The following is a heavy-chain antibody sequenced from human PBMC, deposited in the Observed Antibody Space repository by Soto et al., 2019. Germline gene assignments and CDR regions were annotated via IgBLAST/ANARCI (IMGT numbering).Heavy chain of an antibody. CDR2: ISYDGSNK. J-gene: IGHJ3*02. Sequence: QVQLVESGGGGVQPGRSLRLSCAASGFTFSSYGMHWVRQAPGKGLEWVAVISYDGSNKYYADSVKGRFTTSRDNSKNTLYLQMNSLRAEDTAVYYCAMPFVPVDAFDIWGQGTMVTVSS. CDR3: AMPFVPVDAFDI. CDR1: GFTFSSYG. V-gene: IGHV3-30*03.